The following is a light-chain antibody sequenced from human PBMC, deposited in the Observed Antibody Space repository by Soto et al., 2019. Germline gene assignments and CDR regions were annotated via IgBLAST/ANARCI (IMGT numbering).Light chain of an antibody. V-gene: IGLV3-25*02. CDR1: ALPKQY. CDR3: QSSDRGDTYWV. CDR2: KDK. J-gene: IGLJ3*02. Sequence: SYELTQPPSVSVSPGQTARIACSGDALPKQYAYWYQQKPGQAPVLLIYKDKERPSGSPERFSGSSSGTTVTLTIGGVQAEDEADYYCQSSDRGDTYWVFGGGTKVTVL.